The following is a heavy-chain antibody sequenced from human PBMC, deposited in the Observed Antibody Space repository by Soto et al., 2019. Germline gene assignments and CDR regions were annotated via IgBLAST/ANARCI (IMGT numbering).Heavy chain of an antibody. CDR1: GFPFGIYT. Sequence: GGSLRLSCETSGFPFGIYTMNWVRQAPGKGLEWVSSISSSGTYIDYADSVEGRFAISRDDAKNSVFLEMTSLRVDDTAVYYCAREGYSSGWLLYYYYYGMDVWGQGTTVTVSS. D-gene: IGHD6-19*01. CDR3: AREGYSSGWLLYYYYYGMDV. CDR2: ISSSGTYI. V-gene: IGHV3-21*01. J-gene: IGHJ6*02.